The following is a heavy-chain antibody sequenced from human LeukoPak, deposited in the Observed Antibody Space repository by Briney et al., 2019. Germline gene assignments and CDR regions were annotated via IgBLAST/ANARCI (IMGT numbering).Heavy chain of an antibody. D-gene: IGHD3-10*01. CDR2: IHTSGST. CDR1: GGSISSYY. J-gene: IGHJ6*03. V-gene: IGHV4-4*09. Sequence: SETLSLTCTVSGGSISSYYWSWIRQPPGRGLEWIGYIHTSGSTNYNPSLKSRVTISVDTSKNQFSLKLSSVTAADTAVYYCARTGFGGDGSGGYSLFYYYYMDVWGKGTTVTVSS. CDR3: ARTGFGGDGSGGYSLFYYYYMDV.